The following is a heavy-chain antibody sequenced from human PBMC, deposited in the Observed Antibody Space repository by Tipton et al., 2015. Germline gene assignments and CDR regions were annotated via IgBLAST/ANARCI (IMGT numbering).Heavy chain of an antibody. J-gene: IGHJ6*02. V-gene: IGHV6-1*01. CDR2: IYYRSKWDN. CDR1: EDSVSSNRGS. D-gene: IGHD2-15*01. Sequence: GLVKPSQTLSLTCVISEDSVSSNRGSWNWIRQSPARGLEWLGRIYYRSKWDNDYAESVRGRISVYADMSKNQFSLQMNSVTAADTAVYYCARVPLHCSGGSCQYYYYGMDVWGQGTTVIVSS. CDR3: ARVPLHCSGGSCQYYYYGMDV.